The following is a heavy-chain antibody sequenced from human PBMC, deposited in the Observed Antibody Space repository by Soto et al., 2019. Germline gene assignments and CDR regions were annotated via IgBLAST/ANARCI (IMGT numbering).Heavy chain of an antibody. D-gene: IGHD1-1*01. CDR3: ARGELDPYYYYYHGMDV. Sequence: QVQLQQWGAGLLKPSETLSLTCAVYGGSFSGYYWSWIRQPPGKGLEWIGEINHSGSTNYNPSLKSRVTISVDTSKNQFSLKLSSVTAADTAVYYCARGELDPYYYYYHGMDVWGQGTTVTVSS. J-gene: IGHJ6*02. V-gene: IGHV4-34*01. CDR1: GGSFSGYY. CDR2: INHSGST.